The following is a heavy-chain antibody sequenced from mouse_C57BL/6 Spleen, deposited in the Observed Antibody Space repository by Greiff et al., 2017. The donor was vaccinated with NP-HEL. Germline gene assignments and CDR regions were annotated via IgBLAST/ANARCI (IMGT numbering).Heavy chain of an antibody. CDR3: TIITTVVEAY. D-gene: IGHD1-1*01. J-gene: IGHJ3*01. Sequence: EVQLQQSGAELVRPGASVKLSCTASGFNIKDDYMHWVKQRLEQGLEWIGWIDPENGDTEYASKFQGKATITADTSSNTAYLQLSSLTSEDTAVYYCTIITTVVEAYWGQGTLVTVSA. CDR2: IDPENGDT. V-gene: IGHV14-4*01. CDR1: GFNIKDDY.